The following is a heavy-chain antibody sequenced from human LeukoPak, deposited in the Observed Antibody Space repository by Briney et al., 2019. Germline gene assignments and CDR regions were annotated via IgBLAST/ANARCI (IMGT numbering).Heavy chain of an antibody. CDR1: GFTFGSYG. CDR3: AKDREPGYDFWSTNWFDP. D-gene: IGHD3-3*01. J-gene: IGHJ5*02. CDR2: ISYDGSNK. Sequence: GGSLRLSCAASGFTFGSYGMHWVRQAPGKGLEWVAVISYDGSNKYYADSVKGRFTISRDNSKNTLYLQMNSLRAEDTAVYYCAKDREPGYDFWSTNWFDPWGQGTLVTVSS. V-gene: IGHV3-30*18.